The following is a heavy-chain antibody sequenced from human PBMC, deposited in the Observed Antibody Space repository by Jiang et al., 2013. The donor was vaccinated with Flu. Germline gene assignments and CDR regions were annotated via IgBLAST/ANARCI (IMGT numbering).Heavy chain of an antibody. J-gene: IGHJ4*02. CDR1: GYIFTSYG. V-gene: IGHV1-18*01. Sequence: GAEVKKPGASVKVSCKASGYIFTSYGISWVRQAPGQGLEWMGWISAYNGNTNYAQMLQGRVTMTTDTSTSTAYMELRSLRSDDTAVYYCARAPNQEYGGNSVSDYWGQGTLVTVSS. CDR2: ISAYNGNT. D-gene: IGHD4-23*01. CDR3: ARAPNQEYGGNSVSDY.